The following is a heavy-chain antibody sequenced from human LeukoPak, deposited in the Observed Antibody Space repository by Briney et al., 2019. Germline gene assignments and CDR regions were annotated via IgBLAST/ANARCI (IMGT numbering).Heavy chain of an antibody. Sequence: GGSLRLSCAASGFTFSTDAMNGGRQAPGKGREWVSGIVCCGGNTYYPDSVKCRLTIPRDNSRKTLYLQINSLRPDAVAVYYWAKDMRWGRLPGADGFDYWCQGAGVTVSA. CDR3: AKDMRWGRLPGADGFDY. J-gene: IGHJ4*02. V-gene: IGHV3-23*01. D-gene: IGHD2-2*01. CDR2: IVCCGGNT. CDR1: GFTFSTDA.